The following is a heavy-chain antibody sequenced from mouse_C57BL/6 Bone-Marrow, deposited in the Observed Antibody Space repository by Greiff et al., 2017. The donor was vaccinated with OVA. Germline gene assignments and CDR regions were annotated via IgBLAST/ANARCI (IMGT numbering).Heavy chain of an antibody. CDR2: IYPRSSNT. CDR3: TRPYYGYGFDY. CDR1: GYTFTSYG. Sequence: VKLQESGAELARPGASVKLSCTASGYTFTSYGISWVKQRTGQGLEWIGEIYPRSSNTYYNEKFKGKATLTADKSSSTAYMELRSLTSEDSAVYCCTRPYYGYGFDYWGQGTTLTVSS. D-gene: IGHD2-9*01. V-gene: IGHV1-81*01. J-gene: IGHJ2*01.